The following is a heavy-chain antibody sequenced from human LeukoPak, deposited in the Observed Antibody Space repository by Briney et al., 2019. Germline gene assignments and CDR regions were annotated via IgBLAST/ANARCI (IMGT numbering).Heavy chain of an antibody. V-gene: IGHV3-23*01. Sequence: GGSLRLSCAASGCTFSSYAMSWVRQVPGKGLEWVSAISDSGGNTYYADFVRGRFTISRDNSKNTLYLQMNSLRAEDTAMYFCAKDAGRSDVDYFDYWGQGTLVTVSS. CDR2: ISDSGGNT. CDR3: AKDAGRSDVDYFDY. J-gene: IGHJ4*02. D-gene: IGHD1-26*01. CDR1: GCTFSSYA.